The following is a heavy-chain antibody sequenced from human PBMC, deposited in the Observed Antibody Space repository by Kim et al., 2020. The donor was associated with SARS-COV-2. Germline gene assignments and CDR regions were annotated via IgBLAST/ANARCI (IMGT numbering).Heavy chain of an antibody. CDR2: IMPLLGIT. CDR1: AGDFSAFA. CDR3: ASSNTKEDAFDI. D-gene: IGHD2-2*01. V-gene: IGHV1-69*04. J-gene: IGHJ3*02. Sequence: SVKVSCKASAGDFSAFAFSWVRQAPRQGLQWMGKIMPLLGITDYAQRFQGSVTITADESTSTTYMEVSSLRSEDTAIYYRASSNTKEDAFDIWGQGTMVTVSS.